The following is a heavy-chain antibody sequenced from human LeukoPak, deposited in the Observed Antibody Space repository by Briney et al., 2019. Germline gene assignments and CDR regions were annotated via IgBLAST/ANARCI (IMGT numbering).Heavy chain of an antibody. CDR1: GFTFSSYA. Sequence: PSGGSLRLSCAASGFTFSSYAMSWVRQAPGKGLEWVSAISGSGGSTYYADSVKGRFTISRDNSKNTLYLQMNSLRAEDTAVHYCAKTRNLRENYFDYWGQGTLVTVSS. D-gene: IGHD1-26*01. J-gene: IGHJ4*02. V-gene: IGHV3-23*01. CDR3: AKTRNLRENYFDY. CDR2: ISGSGGST.